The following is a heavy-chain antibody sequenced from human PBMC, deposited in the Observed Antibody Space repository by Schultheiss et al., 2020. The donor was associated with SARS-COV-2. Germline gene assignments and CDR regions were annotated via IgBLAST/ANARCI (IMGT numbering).Heavy chain of an antibody. D-gene: IGHD3-9*01. CDR2: ISAYNGNT. CDR1: GYSFTSYW. J-gene: IGHJ4*02. CDR3: ARDRPYYDILTGHTAGGY. V-gene: IGHV1-18*04. Sequence: GESLKISCKGSGYSFTSYWIGWVRQMPGKGLEWMGWISAYNGNTNYAQKLQGRVTMTTDTSTSTAYMELRSLRSDDTAVYYCARDRPYYDILTGHTAGGYWGQGTLVTVSS.